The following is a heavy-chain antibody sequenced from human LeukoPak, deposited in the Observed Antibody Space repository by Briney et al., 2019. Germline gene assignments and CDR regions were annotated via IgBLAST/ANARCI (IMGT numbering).Heavy chain of an antibody. J-gene: IGHJ4*02. Sequence: SETLSLTCTVSGGSISTYYWTWIRQPPGKGLEWVGYIYYSGSTDYNPSLKSRVTISKDTSKTQFSLRLSSVTAADTAVYYCARARLDSSGRFDYWGQGTLVTVSS. V-gene: IGHV4-59*01. CDR1: GGSISTYY. CDR2: IYYSGST. CDR3: ARARLDSSGRFDY. D-gene: IGHD3-22*01.